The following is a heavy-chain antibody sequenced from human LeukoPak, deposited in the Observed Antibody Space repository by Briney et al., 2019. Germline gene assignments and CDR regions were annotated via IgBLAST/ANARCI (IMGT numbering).Heavy chain of an antibody. J-gene: IGHJ4*02. V-gene: IGHV3-15*01. D-gene: IGHD2-21*02. CDR3: TACNGDCYMVY. CDR1: GFTFRNAR. CDR2: VKSNIDGATT. Sequence: TGGSLRLSCAASGFTFRNARMSWVRQAPGKGLEWLGRVKSNIDGATTDYAAPVRGRFTISRDDSKNTVYLQMNSLKTEDTAVYYCTACNGDCYMVYWGQGTLVTVSS.